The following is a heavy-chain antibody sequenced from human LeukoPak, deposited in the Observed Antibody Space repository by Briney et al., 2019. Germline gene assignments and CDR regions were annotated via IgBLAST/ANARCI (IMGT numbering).Heavy chain of an antibody. CDR2: IYTSGST. CDR1: GGSISSSSYY. V-gene: IGHV4-61*05. CDR3: ARADGMATKIDY. Sequence: SETLSLTCTVSGGSISSSSYYWGWIRQPPGKGLEWIGRIYTSGSTKYNPSLKSRVTISVDTSKNQFSLKLSSVTPADTAVYYCARADGMATKIDYWGQGTLVTASS. D-gene: IGHD5-24*01. J-gene: IGHJ4*02.